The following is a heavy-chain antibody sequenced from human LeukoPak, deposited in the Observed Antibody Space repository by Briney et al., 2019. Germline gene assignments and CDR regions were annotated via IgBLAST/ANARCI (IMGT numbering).Heavy chain of an antibody. V-gene: IGHV3-23*01. CDR1: GFSFSNYA. Sequence: SGGSLRLSCAASGFSFSNYAMSWVRQGPGKGLEWVSAIGGSIGSTFYTDSVKGRFTISRDNSKNTLSLQMNSLRVDDTALYFCARAGFYSGWYVVDFWGHGTLVTVSS. CDR3: ARAGFYSGWYVVDF. D-gene: IGHD6-19*01. J-gene: IGHJ4*01. CDR2: IGGSIGST.